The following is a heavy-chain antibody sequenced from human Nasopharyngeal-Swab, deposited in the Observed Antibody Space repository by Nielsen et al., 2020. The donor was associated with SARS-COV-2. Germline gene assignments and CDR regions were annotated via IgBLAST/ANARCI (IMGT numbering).Heavy chain of an antibody. CDR3: ARLYPDIVVVPAAIQWLNQTYYYYMDV. CDR1: GGSFSGYY. J-gene: IGHJ6*03. V-gene: IGHV4-34*01. CDR2: INHSGST. Sequence: SETLSLTCAVYGGSFSGYYWSWIRQPPGKGLEWIGEINHSGSTYYNPSLKSRVTISVDTSKNQFSLKLSSVTAADTAVYYCARLYPDIVVVPAAIQWLNQTYYYYMDVWGKGTTVTVSS. D-gene: IGHD2-2*02.